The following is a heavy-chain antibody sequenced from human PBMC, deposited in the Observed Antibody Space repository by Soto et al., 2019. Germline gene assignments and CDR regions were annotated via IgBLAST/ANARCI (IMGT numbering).Heavy chain of an antibody. V-gene: IGHV3-30*18. CDR1: GFTFSSYG. CDR3: AKASSIGGLLFGDY. Sequence: GGSLRLSCAASGFTFSSYGMHWVRQAPGKGLEWVAVISYDGSNKYYADSVKGRFTISRDNSKNTLYLQMNSLRAEDTAVYYCAKASSIGGLLFGDYWGQGTLVTVSS. CDR2: ISYDGSNK. J-gene: IGHJ4*02. D-gene: IGHD3-10*01.